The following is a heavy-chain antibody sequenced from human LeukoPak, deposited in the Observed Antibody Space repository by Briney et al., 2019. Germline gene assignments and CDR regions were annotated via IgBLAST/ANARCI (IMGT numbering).Heavy chain of an antibody. V-gene: IGHV1-2*02. CDR3: ARDRVTIFGVAMINAFDI. D-gene: IGHD3-3*01. CDR1: GYTFTGYY. CDR2: INPNSGGT. J-gene: IGHJ3*02. Sequence: ASVKVSCKASGYTFTGYYMHWVRQAPGQGLEWMGWINPNSGGTNYAQKFQGRVTMTRDTSISTAYMELSRLRSDDTAVYYCARDRVTIFGVAMINAFDIWGQGTMVTVSS.